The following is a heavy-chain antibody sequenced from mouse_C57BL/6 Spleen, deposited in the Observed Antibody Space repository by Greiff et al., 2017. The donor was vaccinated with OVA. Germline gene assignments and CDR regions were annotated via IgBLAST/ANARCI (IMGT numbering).Heavy chain of an antibody. D-gene: IGHD2-3*01. Sequence: QVQLQQPGAELVRPGSSVKLSCKASGYTFTSYWMHWVKQRPIQGLEWIGNIDPSDSETHYNQKFKDKATLTVDKSSSTAYMQLSSLTSEDSAVCYCARRDGYYVGFAYWGQGTLVTVSA. J-gene: IGHJ3*01. CDR1: GYTFTSYW. V-gene: IGHV1-52*01. CDR3: ARRDGYYVGFAY. CDR2: IDPSDSET.